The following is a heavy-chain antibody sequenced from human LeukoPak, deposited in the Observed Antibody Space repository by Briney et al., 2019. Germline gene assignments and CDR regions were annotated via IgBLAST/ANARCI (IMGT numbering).Heavy chain of an antibody. CDR3: ARGGFYCGGDCYVDY. V-gene: IGHV4-34*01. Sequence: SETLSLTCAVYGGSFSPYYWSWIRQPPGKGLEWIGEINHSGSTNYNPSLRSRVTISVDTSKNQFSLRLSSVTAADTAVYYCARGGFYCGGDCYVDYWGQGTLVTVSS. J-gene: IGHJ4*02. CDR1: GGSFSPYY. CDR2: INHSGST. D-gene: IGHD2-21*02.